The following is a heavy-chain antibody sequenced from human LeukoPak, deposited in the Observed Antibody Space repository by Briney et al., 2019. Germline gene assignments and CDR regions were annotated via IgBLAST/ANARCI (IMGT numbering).Heavy chain of an antibody. Sequence: SETLSLTCTVSGGSISSSSHYWAWIRQPPGKGLEGLATISESGTTYYNPSLKSRVTISVDTSKNQFSLKLGSVTAADTAVFYCARYSGSYFDYWGQGTLVTVSS. D-gene: IGHD3-10*01. J-gene: IGHJ4*02. V-gene: IGHV4-39*01. CDR2: ISESGTT. CDR1: GGSISSSSHY. CDR3: ARYSGSYFDY.